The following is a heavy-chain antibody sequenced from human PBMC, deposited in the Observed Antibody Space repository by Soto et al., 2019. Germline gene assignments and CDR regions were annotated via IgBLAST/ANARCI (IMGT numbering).Heavy chain of an antibody. Sequence: ASVKVSCKASGGTFSSYTISWVRQAPGQGLEWMGRIIPILGIANYAQKFQGRVTITADKSTSTAYMELSSLRSEDTAVYYCARGWGHGDSDYWGQGTLVTVSS. CDR2: IIPILGIA. J-gene: IGHJ4*02. CDR3: ARGWGHGDSDY. D-gene: IGHD4-17*01. V-gene: IGHV1-69*02. CDR1: GGTFSSYT.